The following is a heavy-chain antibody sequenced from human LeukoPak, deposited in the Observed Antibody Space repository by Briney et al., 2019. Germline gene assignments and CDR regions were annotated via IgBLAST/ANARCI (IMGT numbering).Heavy chain of an antibody. CDR1: GFTFSSYG. D-gene: IGHD5-24*01. J-gene: IGHJ3*02. CDR2: ISNDGSKK. V-gene: IGHV3-30*03. Sequence: PPGGSLRLSCAASGFTFSSYGMHWVRQAPGKGLDWVAVISNDGSKKYYADSVKGRFTISRDNSKNTLSLQMNSLSREDTAIYYCVRRGGSDGWGAFDIWGQGTVVTVSS. CDR3: VRRGGSDGWGAFDI.